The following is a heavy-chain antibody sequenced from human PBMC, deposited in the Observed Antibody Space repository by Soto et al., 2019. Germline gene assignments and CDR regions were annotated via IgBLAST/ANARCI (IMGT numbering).Heavy chain of an antibody. CDR3: ARDHASGQLLEGGLY. CDR2: INSDSDDI. J-gene: IGHJ4*02. V-gene: IGHV3-48*02. CDR1: GFTFSRYN. Sequence: EVQLVESGGGLVQPGGSLRLSCVTSGFTFSRYNMNWLRQAPGKGLEWIAYINSDSDDIGYGDSVKGRFTISRDNAESLLYLHMSSLRHEDTAVYYCARDHASGQLLEGGLYWGRGTLVTVSS. D-gene: IGHD2-2*01.